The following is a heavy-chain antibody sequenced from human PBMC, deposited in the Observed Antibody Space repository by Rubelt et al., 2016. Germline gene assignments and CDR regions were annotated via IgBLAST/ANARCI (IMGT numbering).Heavy chain of an antibody. V-gene: IGHV4-34*01. Sequence: QVHLQQWGAGLLKPSETLSLTCAVYSGSFSGFYWSWIRQPPGKGLEWIGEINHSENTNYNPSLKSRVTISVDTSQHRVSLRVVPVTVPRPAVYSWSRGLPVHDNVSGYYYVFDYWGQGTLVTVSS. CDR3: SRGLPVHDNVSGYYYVFDY. J-gene: IGHJ4*02. CDR2: INHSENT. CDR1: SGSFSGFY. D-gene: IGHD3-22*01.